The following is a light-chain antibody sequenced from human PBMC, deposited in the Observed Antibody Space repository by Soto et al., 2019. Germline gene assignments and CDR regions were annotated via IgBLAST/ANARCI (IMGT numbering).Light chain of an antibody. V-gene: IGKV3-15*01. CDR3: QQYNNWPPS. Sequence: EIVMTQSPATLSVSPGERATLSCRASQSVSGNLAWYQQKPGQAPRLLIYGASTRATGIPARFSGSGSGTESTLSISSLQSEDFAVYYCQQYNNWPPSFGQGTKVEIK. J-gene: IGKJ1*01. CDR1: QSVSGN. CDR2: GAS.